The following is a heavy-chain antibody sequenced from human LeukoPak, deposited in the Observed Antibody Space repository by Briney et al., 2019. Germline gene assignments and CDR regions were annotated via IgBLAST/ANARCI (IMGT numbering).Heavy chain of an antibody. V-gene: IGHV3-7*01. CDR3: ARTGTTYYDFWSGYYFPQVGYYYYMDV. CDR2: IKQDGREK. J-gene: IGHJ6*03. CDR1: EFTFIAYW. Sequence: GGSLNLPCEAPEFTFIAYWLSWVRKAPGKGLEWLANIKQDGREKYYVNSVKGRFTISRDNAKNSLYLQMNSLRAEDTAVYYCARTGTTYYDFWSGYYFPQVGYYYYMDVWGKGTTVTVSS. D-gene: IGHD3-3*01.